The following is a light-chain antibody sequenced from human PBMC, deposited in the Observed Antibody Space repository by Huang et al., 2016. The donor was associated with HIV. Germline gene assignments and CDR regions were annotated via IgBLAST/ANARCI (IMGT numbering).Light chain of an antibody. CDR2: QGS. V-gene: IGKV2-30*02. J-gene: IGKJ4*01. CDR1: QSLIHSNGNTY. Sequence: VVLTQSPLYLSVTLGQPASIPCRSSQSLIHSNGNTYLNWVQQRTGQSPRRLNSQGSRRDSGVPDRFSGSGSDTDFTLKISRVEAEDVGVYYCMQGTHLFTFGGGTRVDIK. CDR3: MQGTHLFT.